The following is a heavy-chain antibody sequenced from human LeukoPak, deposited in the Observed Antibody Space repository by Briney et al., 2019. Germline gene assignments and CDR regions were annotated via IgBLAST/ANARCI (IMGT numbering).Heavy chain of an antibody. Sequence: GRSLRLSWAAAGFIVSMYPMHWVRQAPGKGREWVAFDGKSKAYANSVKGRFTISSENPTITVFLEMNSLRAEDTAVYYCATGFSGSDVFDIWGQGTMVTVPS. V-gene: IGHV3-30*04. CDR2: DGKSK. D-gene: IGHD1-26*01. J-gene: IGHJ3*02. CDR3: ATGFSGSDVFDI. CDR1: GFIVSMYP.